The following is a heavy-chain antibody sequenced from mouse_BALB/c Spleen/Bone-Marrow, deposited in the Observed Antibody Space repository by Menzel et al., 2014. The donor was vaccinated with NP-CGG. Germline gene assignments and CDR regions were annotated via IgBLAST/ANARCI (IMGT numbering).Heavy chain of an antibody. D-gene: IGHD2-4*01. J-gene: IGHJ3*01. CDR2: IDPYDSET. CDR1: GYTFTSYW. Sequence: VQVVESGAELVRPGASVKLSCKASGYTFTSYWMNWVKQRPEQGLEWIGRIDPYDSETHYNQKFKDKAILTVDKSSSTAYMQLSSLTSEDSAAYYCARGRDYGVFSYWGQGTLVTVSA. CDR3: ARGRDYGVFSY. V-gene: IGHV1-52*01.